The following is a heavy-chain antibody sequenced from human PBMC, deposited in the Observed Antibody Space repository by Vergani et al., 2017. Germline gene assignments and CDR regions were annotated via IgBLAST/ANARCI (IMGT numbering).Heavy chain of an antibody. V-gene: IGHV5-51*01. CDR1: GYSFNNYW. Sequence: EVQLVQSGAEVKKPGESLKISCQISGYSFNNYWIGWVRQMPGKGLEWMGIIHPADSDTRYSPSFQGQVTISVDKSISTAYLQRSSLRASDSAMYYCARLYGRDSSGSKYFDYWVQGTLVTVSS. CDR2: IHPADSDT. D-gene: IGHD3-22*01. J-gene: IGHJ4*02. CDR3: ARLYGRDSSGSKYFDY.